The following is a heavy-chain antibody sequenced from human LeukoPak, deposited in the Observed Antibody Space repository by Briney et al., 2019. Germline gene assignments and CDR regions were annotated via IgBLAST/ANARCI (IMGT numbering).Heavy chain of an antibody. V-gene: IGHV3-23*01. CDR2: ISASGGST. D-gene: IGHD2-15*01. CDR1: GFTFSNYW. J-gene: IGHJ6*02. CDR3: ANKGRGARSDGTCALFLYYYYYGMDV. Sequence: GGSLRLSCAASGFTFSNYWMTWVRQAPGKGLEWVSGISASGGSTYYADAVKGRFTNSRDNSKNTLYLQMSSLRAEDTAVYYCANKGRGARSDGTCALFLYYYYYGMDVWGQGTTVTVSS.